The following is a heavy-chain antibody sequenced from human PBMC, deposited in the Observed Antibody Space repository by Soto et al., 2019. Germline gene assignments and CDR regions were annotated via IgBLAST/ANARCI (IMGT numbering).Heavy chain of an antibody. CDR2: IYYSGST. CDR3: ARMDYDILTGYSRGWFDP. Sequence: QVQLQESGPGLVKPSETLSLTCTVSGGSISSYYWSWIRQPPGKGLEWIGYIYYSGSTNYNPSLNSRATILVDTSQNHSSLKLSSVTAADTAVYYCARMDYDILTGYSRGWFDPWGQGALVVVSS. J-gene: IGHJ5*02. V-gene: IGHV4-59*01. D-gene: IGHD3-9*01. CDR1: GGSISSYY.